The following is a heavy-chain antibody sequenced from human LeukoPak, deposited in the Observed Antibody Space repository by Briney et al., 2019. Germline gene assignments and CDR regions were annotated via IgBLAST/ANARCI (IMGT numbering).Heavy chain of an antibody. CDR2: IIPIFGTA. CDR1: GGTFSSYA. V-gene: IGHV1-69*13. D-gene: IGHD6-13*01. CDR3: AREGHSSPYFDY. J-gene: IGHJ4*02. Sequence: GASVKVSCKASGGTFSSYAISWVRQAPGQGLEWMGGIIPIFGTANYAQKFQGRVTITADESTSTAYMELSSLRSEDTAVYYCAREGHSSPYFDYWGQGTLVTVSS.